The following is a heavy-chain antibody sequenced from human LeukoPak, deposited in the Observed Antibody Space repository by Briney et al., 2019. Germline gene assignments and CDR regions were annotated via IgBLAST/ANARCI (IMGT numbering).Heavy chain of an antibody. CDR3: ARGGNSWDTGYYFDY. Sequence: SETLSLTCTVSGAPISNYYWSWIRQPPGKGLEWIGYIYYTGSTDYNPSLNSRITISLDTSKNQFSLKLTSVTAADTAVYYCARGGNSWDTGYYFDYWGQGTLVTVSS. D-gene: IGHD6-13*01. CDR1: GAPISNYY. V-gene: IGHV4-59*01. CDR2: IYYTGST. J-gene: IGHJ4*02.